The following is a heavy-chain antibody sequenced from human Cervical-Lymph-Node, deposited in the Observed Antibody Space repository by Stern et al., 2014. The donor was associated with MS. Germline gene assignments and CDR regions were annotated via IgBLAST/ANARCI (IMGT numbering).Heavy chain of an antibody. CDR1: GYTFTSYD. CDR3: ARGRELLSLDY. V-gene: IGHV1-8*01. D-gene: IGHD1-26*01. Sequence: VQLVESGAEVKKPGASVKVSCKASGYTFTSYDINWVRQGTGQGLEWMGWMNPYSGNAVYEQKFQGRVTMTRDTSTSTAYLELTSLRSEDTAVFYCARGRELLSLDYWGQGTLVTVSS. CDR2: MNPYSGNA. J-gene: IGHJ4*02.